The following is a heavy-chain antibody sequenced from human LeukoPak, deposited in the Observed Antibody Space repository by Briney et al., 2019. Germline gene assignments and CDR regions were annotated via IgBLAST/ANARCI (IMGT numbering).Heavy chain of an antibody. Sequence: SSETLSLTCTVSGGSISNINYYWGWIRQPPGKGLEWIGSIYYSGSTYYNPSLKSRVTKSVDTSKNQFSLKLSSVTAADTAVYYCARGSIGGYTYGGAFDMWGQGTMVTVSS. CDR3: ARGSIGGYTYGGAFDM. D-gene: IGHD5-18*01. V-gene: IGHV4-39*07. J-gene: IGHJ3*02. CDR2: IYYSGST. CDR1: GGSISNINYY.